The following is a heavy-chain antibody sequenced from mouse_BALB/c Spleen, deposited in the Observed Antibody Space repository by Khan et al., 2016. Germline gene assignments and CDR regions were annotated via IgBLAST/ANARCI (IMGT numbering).Heavy chain of an antibody. CDR2: IRYEGNN. V-gene: IGHV3-6*01. CDR1: GYSITSGYY. J-gene: IGHJ2*01. CDR3: ARETIYRYDDFDY. Sequence: EVQLQESGPGLVKPSQSLSLTCSVTGYSITSGYYWNWIRQFPGNKLEWMGYIRYEGNNKYNPSLKNRISITRDTSKNQFFLKLNSVTHEDTATDYCARETIYRYDDFDYWGQGTTLTVSS. D-gene: IGHD2-14*01.